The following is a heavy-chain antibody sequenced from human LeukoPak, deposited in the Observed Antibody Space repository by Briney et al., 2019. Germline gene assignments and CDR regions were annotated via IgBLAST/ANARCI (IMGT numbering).Heavy chain of an antibody. J-gene: IGHJ6*04. D-gene: IGHD2-21*01. V-gene: IGHV3-21*01. Sequence: KPGGSLRLSCAASGFTFSSYSMNWVRQAPGKGLEWVSSISSSSSYIYYADSVKGRFTISRDNAKNSLYLRMNSLRAEDTAVYYCARDGGRDDMDVWGKGTTVTVSS. CDR1: GFTFSSYS. CDR3: ARDGGRDDMDV. CDR2: ISSSSSYI.